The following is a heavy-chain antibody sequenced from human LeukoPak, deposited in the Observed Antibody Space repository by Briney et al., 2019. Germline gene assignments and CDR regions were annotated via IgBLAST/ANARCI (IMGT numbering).Heavy chain of an antibody. V-gene: IGHV3-23*01. Sequence: PGGSLRLSCAASGFTFSSYAMSWVRQAPGKGLEWVSAISGSGGSTYYADSVKGRFTISRDNSKNTLYLQMNSLRAEDTAVYYCAHLIRVAPTYYYDSSGYRGDYWGQGTLVTVSS. CDR3: AHLIRVAPTYYYDSSGYRGDY. CDR2: ISGSGGST. J-gene: IGHJ4*02. D-gene: IGHD3-22*01. CDR1: GFTFSSYA.